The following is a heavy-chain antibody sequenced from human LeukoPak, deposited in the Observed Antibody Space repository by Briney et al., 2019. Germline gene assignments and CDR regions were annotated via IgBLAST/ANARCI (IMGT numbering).Heavy chain of an antibody. V-gene: IGHV3-9*01. Sequence: PGGSLRLSCAASGFTFDDYAMHWVRQAPGKGLDWVSGISWNSGSIGYADSVRGRFTISRDNAKNSLYLQMNSLRAEDTALYYCAKDMGGYDFHFDYWGQGTLVTVSS. CDR1: GFTFDDYA. J-gene: IGHJ4*02. D-gene: IGHD5-12*01. CDR3: AKDMGGYDFHFDY. CDR2: ISWNSGSI.